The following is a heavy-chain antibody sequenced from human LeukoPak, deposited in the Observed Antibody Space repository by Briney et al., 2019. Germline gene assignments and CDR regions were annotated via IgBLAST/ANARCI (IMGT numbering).Heavy chain of an antibody. CDR2: ISGSGSST. CDR3: AKQTPPYGDYDY. D-gene: IGHD4-17*01. V-gene: IGHV3-23*01. Sequence: GESLRLFCAASGFTFSTYAMNWVRQAPGKGLEWLSAISGSGSSTYYADSVKGRFTISRDNSKNTLYLQMNGLRAEDTAVYYCAKQTPPYGDYDYWGQGTLVTVSS. CDR1: GFTFSTYA. J-gene: IGHJ4*02.